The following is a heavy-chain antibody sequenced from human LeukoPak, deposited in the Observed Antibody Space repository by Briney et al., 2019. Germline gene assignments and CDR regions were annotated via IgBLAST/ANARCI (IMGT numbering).Heavy chain of an antibody. Sequence: SEALSLTCAVYGGSFSGYYWSWIRQPPGKGLEWIGEINHSGSTNYNPSLKSRVTISVDTSKNQFSLKLSSVTAADTAVYYCARVGPPGNYYYYYMDVWGKGTTVTVSS. D-gene: IGHD3/OR15-3a*01. CDR3: ARVGPPGNYYYYYMDV. CDR2: INHSGST. CDR1: GGSFSGYY. J-gene: IGHJ6*03. V-gene: IGHV4-34*01.